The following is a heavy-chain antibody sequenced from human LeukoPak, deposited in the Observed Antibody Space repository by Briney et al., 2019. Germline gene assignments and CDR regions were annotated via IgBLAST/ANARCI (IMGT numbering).Heavy chain of an antibody. CDR1: GFTVSSNY. Sequence: GGSLRLSCAASGFTVSSNYMSWGRQAPGKGLEGVSIIYSGGNTYYADSVKGRFTISRDNSKNTVYLQMNSLRAEDTAVYYCASSGWWGYFDYWGQGTLVTVSS. D-gene: IGHD6-19*01. CDR2: IYSGGNT. CDR3: ASSGWWGYFDY. V-gene: IGHV3-66*01. J-gene: IGHJ4*02.